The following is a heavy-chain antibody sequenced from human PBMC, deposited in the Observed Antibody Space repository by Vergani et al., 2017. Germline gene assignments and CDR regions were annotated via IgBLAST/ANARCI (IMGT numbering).Heavy chain of an antibody. D-gene: IGHD4-11*01. J-gene: IGHJ6*03. V-gene: IGHV4-34*01. Sequence: QVQLQQWGGGLLKPSETLSLTCVVNGGSFTSYNWTWIRQSPGEGLEWVGDIDHTGRPDYNPSLKSRFTMSVDKSRNQFSLTLNSVTATDTAIYFCARGNTETNGHLYYYYYMDVWGQGTAVTVS. CDR3: ARGNTETNGHLYYYYYMDV. CDR2: IDHTGRP. CDR1: GGSFTSYN.